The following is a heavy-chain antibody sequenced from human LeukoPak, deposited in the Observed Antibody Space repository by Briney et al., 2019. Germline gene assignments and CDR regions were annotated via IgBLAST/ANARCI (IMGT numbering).Heavy chain of an antibody. V-gene: IGHV1-8*01. Sequence: ASVKVSCKASGYTFTSYDINWVRQATGQGLEWMGWMNPNSGNTGYAQKFQGRVTTTRNTSISTAYMELSSLRSEDTAVYYCARSKRSRVAGTLLKDYYYYYMDVWGKGTTVTVSS. J-gene: IGHJ6*03. CDR1: GYTFTSYD. D-gene: IGHD6-19*01. CDR3: ARSKRSRVAGTLLKDYYYYYMDV. CDR2: MNPNSGNT.